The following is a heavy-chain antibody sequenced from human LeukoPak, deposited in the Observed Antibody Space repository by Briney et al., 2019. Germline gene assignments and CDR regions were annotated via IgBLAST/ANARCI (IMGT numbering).Heavy chain of an antibody. CDR3: ARDLGSGYSPNDAFDI. CDR2: IYTSGST. J-gene: IGHJ3*02. Sequence: SQTLSLTCTVSGGSISSGSYYWSWIRQPAGKGLEWIGRIYTSGSTNYNPSLKSRVTISVDTSKNQFSLKLSSVTAPDTAVYYCARDLGSGYSPNDAFDIWGKGTMVTVSS. D-gene: IGHD3-22*01. CDR1: GGSISSGSYY. V-gene: IGHV4-61*02.